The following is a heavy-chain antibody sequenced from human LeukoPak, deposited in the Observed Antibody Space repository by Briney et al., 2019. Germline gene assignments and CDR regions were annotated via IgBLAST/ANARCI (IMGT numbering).Heavy chain of an antibody. D-gene: IGHD4-23*01. CDR1: GYTFTSYY. J-gene: IGHJ5*02. Sequence: ASVKVSCKASGYTFTSYYMHWVRQAPGQGLEWMGIINPSGGSTSYAQKFQGRVTMTRDTPTSTVYMELGSLRSEDTAVYFCARGLVRSDGWFDPWGQGTLVTVSS. CDR2: INPSGGST. CDR3: ARGLVRSDGWFDP. V-gene: IGHV1-46*01.